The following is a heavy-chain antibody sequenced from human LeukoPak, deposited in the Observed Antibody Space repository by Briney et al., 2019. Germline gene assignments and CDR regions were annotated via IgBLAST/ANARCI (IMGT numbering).Heavy chain of an antibody. V-gene: IGHV3-20*01. D-gene: IGHD2-15*01. J-gene: IGHJ4*02. CDR3: ARVGGEYCSGGSCYGYLYDY. Sequence: PGGSLRLSCAASGFTFDGYGMSWVRQAPGKGLEWVSGINWNGGSTGYADSVKGRFTISRDNAKNSLYLQMNSLRAEDTALYHCARVGGEYCSGGSCYGYLYDYWGQGTLVTVSS. CDR2: INWNGGST. CDR1: GFTFDGYG.